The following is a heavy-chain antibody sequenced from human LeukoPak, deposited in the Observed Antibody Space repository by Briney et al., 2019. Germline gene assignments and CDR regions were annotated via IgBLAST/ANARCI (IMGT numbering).Heavy chain of an antibody. V-gene: IGHV3-23*01. Sequence: GGSLRLSCAASRFTFSTYAMSWVRQAPGKGLEWVSTISGSGGSTYYADSVKGRFTISRDNSKNTLYLQMNSLRAEDTAVYYCAKGPLDYYDSTSFDYWGQGTLVTVSS. CDR3: AKGPLDYYDSTSFDY. J-gene: IGHJ4*02. CDR2: ISGSGGST. CDR1: RFTFSTYA. D-gene: IGHD3-22*01.